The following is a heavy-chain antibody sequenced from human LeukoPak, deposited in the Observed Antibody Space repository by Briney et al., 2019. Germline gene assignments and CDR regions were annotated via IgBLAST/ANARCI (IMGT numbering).Heavy chain of an antibody. CDR3: ASSLGDY. J-gene: IGHJ4*02. Sequence: SETLSLTCAVYGGSFSGYYWSWIRQPPGKGLEWIGEINHSGSTNYNPSLKSRVTISVDTSKNQFSLKLSSVTAADTAVYYCASSLGDYWDQGTLVTVSS. CDR2: INHSGST. V-gene: IGHV4-34*01. CDR1: GGSFSGYY.